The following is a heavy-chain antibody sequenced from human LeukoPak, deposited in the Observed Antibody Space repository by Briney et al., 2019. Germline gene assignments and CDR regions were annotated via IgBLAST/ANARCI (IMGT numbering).Heavy chain of an antibody. CDR1: GFTFSTYT. D-gene: IGHD3-22*01. V-gene: IGHV3-53*01. Sequence: GGSLRLSCAASGFTFSTYTMNWVRQAPGKGLEWVSIIYSGGSTYYAESVKGRFTISRDNSKNTLYLQMNSLGAEDTAVYYCARAPTYYYDSSDYYYFDYWGRGTLVAVSS. CDR2: IYSGGST. CDR3: ARAPTYYYDSSDYYYFDY. J-gene: IGHJ4*02.